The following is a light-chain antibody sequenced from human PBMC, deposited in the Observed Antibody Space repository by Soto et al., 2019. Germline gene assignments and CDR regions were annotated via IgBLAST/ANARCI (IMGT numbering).Light chain of an antibody. V-gene: IGLV1-44*01. CDR1: SSNIGSNT. J-gene: IGLJ3*02. Sequence: QAVVTQPPSASGTPGKRVTISCSGSSSNIGSNTVNWYQQLPGTAPKLLIYSNKQRPSGVPDRFSGSKSGTSASLAISGLQSEDEADYYCAAWDDSLNGWVFGGGTKLTVL. CDR3: AAWDDSLNGWV. CDR2: SNK.